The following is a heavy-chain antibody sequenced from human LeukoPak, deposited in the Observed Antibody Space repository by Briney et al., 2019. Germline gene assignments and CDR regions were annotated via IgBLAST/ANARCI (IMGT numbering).Heavy chain of an antibody. CDR1: GFTFSSYA. J-gene: IGHJ4*02. Sequence: PGGSLRLSCAASGFTFSSYAMSCVRHAPGKGLEWVSAISGSGGSTYYADSVKGRFTISRDNSKNTLYLQMNSLRAEDRAVYYCAKPYDSSGYYWGQGTLVTVSS. D-gene: IGHD3-22*01. CDR3: AKPYDSSGYY. CDR2: ISGSGGST. V-gene: IGHV3-23*01.